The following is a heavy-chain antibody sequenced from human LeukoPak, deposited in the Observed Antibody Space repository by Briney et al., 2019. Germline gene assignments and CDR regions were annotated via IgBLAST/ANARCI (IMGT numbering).Heavy chain of an antibody. CDR1: GGTFSSYA. D-gene: IGHD3-22*01. J-gene: IGHJ3*02. V-gene: IGHV1-69*04. Sequence: GSSVKVSCKASGGTFSSYAISWVRQAPGQGLEWMGRIIPILGIANYAQKFQGRVTITADKSTSTAYMELSSLRSEDTAVYYCARDWTSWYYDTNGGGAFDIWGQGTMVTVSS. CDR3: ARDWTSWYYDTNGGGAFDI. CDR2: IIPILGIA.